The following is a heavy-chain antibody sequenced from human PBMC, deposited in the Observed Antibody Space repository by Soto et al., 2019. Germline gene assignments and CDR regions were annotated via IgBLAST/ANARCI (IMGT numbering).Heavy chain of an antibody. D-gene: IGHD3-3*01. CDR1: GGSVSSGGYY. J-gene: IGHJ4*02. Sequence: SETLSLTCSVSGGSVSSGGYYWSWIRQPPGKGLEWIGYIYYSGSTIYNPSLKSRLAISVDTSKNQFSLKLTSVTAADTAVYYCARDKIFGVVGNFDYWGQGTLVTV. CDR3: ARDKIFGVVGNFDY. V-gene: IGHV4-61*08. CDR2: IYYSGST.